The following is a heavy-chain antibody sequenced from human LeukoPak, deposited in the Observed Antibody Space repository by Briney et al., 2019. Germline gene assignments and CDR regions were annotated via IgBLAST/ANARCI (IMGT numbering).Heavy chain of an antibody. CDR3: ARDVGYCTNGVCYHDAFDI. CDR2: INPNSGGT. Sequence: ASVKVSCKASGYTFTGYYMHWVRQAPGQGLEWMGWINPNSGGTNYAQKFQGRVTMTRDTSISTAYMELSRLRSDDTAVYYCARDVGYCTNGVCYHDAFDIWGQGTMVTVSS. D-gene: IGHD2-8*01. J-gene: IGHJ3*02. CDR1: GYTFTGYY. V-gene: IGHV1-2*02.